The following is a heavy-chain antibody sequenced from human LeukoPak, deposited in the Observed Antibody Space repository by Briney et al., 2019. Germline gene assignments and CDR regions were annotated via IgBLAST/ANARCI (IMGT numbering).Heavy chain of an antibody. J-gene: IGHJ1*01. CDR2: INPSGGST. Sequence: ASVKVSCKASGYTFINYYMHWVRRAPGQGLEWMGIINPSGGSTSYAQKFQGRVTMTRDTSTSTVYIELSSLRSEDTAVYYCARDESTSILWWWGQGTLVTVSS. CDR1: GYTFINYY. D-gene: IGHD2-21*01. V-gene: IGHV1-46*01. CDR3: ARDESTSILWW.